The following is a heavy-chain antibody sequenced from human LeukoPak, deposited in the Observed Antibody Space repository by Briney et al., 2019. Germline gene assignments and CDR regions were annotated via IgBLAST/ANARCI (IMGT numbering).Heavy chain of an antibody. Sequence: PSETLSLTCTVSGDSITSSSFYWDWIRQPRAEGLEWIGSICYSWGTYYNPPLMSRVTISQDKSKNQFSLELNSVTAADTAVFYCARRGYSYGQFDYWGQGTLVTVSS. J-gene: IGHJ4*02. D-gene: IGHD5-18*01. V-gene: IGHV4-39*01. CDR1: GDSITSSSFY. CDR2: ICYSWGT. CDR3: ARRGYSYGQFDY.